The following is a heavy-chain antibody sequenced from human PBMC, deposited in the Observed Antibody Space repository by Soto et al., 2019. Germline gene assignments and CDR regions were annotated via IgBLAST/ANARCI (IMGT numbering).Heavy chain of an antibody. V-gene: IGHV4-61*08. J-gene: IGHJ5*02. CDR1: GASVSSGDYY. Sequence: SDTLSLTCTVSGASVSSGDYYWCLIRQPPGKGLEWIGCVYYSGNTNSNPPLKSRLTISVDTSKNRFSLKLRSVTAADTAVYHCARITADTYMIYWMDPWGHGTQVT. CDR2: VYYSGNT. D-gene: IGHD3-16*01. CDR3: ARITADTYMIYWMDP.